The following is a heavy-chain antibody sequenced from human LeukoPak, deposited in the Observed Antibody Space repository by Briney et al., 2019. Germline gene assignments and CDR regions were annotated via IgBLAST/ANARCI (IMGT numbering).Heavy chain of an antibody. J-gene: IGHJ4*02. CDR2: IHPDGSQI. Sequence: PGGSLRLSCVASGFTFGKYWMSWVRQAPGKRLECVGNIHPDGSQIFYGASVTGRFTISRDNSDNSLFLQMNSLRAEDTAVYYCANGNSFDSWGQGTLVTVSS. V-gene: IGHV3-7*03. D-gene: IGHD1/OR15-1a*01. CDR3: ANGNSFDS. CDR1: GFTFGKYW.